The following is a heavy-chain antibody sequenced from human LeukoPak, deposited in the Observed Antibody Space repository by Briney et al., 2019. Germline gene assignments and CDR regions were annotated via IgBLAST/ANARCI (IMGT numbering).Heavy chain of an antibody. V-gene: IGHV3-66*04. Sequence: GGSLRLSCAASGFTVSSNYMSWVRQAPGKGLEWVSVIYSGGSTYYADSVKGRFTISRDNSENTLYLQMNSLRAEDTAVYFCAKRGVVIRVILVGFHKEAYYFDSWGQGALVTVSS. CDR3: AKRGVVIRVILVGFHKEAYYFDS. CDR2: IYSGGST. D-gene: IGHD3-22*01. J-gene: IGHJ4*02. CDR1: GFTVSSNY.